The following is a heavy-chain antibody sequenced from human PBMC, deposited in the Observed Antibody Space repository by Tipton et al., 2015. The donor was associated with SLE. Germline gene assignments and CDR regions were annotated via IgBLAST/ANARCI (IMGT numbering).Heavy chain of an antibody. CDR3: AREGTGGDGYSHDAFDI. J-gene: IGHJ3*02. Sequence: TLSLTCTVSGGSISSSSYYWGWIRQPPGKGLEWIGSIYYSGSTYYNPSLKSRVTISVDTSKNQFSLKLSSVTAADTAVYYCAREGTGGDGYSHDAFDIWGQGTMVTVSS. CDR2: IYYSGST. V-gene: IGHV4-39*07. D-gene: IGHD5-24*01. CDR1: GGSISSSSYY.